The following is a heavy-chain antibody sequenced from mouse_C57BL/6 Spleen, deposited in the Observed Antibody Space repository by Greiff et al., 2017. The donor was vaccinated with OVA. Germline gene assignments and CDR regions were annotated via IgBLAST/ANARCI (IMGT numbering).Heavy chain of an antibody. CDR2: ISSGSSTI. CDR1: GFTFSDYG. V-gene: IGHV5-17*01. J-gene: IGHJ2*01. CDR3: ARGVYRRYYFDY. Sequence: DVKLVESGGGLVKPGGSLKLSCAASGFTFSDYGMHWVRQAPEKGLEWVAYISSGSSTIYYADTVKGRFTISRDNAKNTLFLQMTSLRSEDTAMYYCARGVYRRYYFDYWGQGTTLTVSS. D-gene: IGHD2-1*01.